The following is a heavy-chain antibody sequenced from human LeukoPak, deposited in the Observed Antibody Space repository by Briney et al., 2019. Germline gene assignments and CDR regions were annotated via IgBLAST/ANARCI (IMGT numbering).Heavy chain of an antibody. V-gene: IGHV5-51*01. J-gene: IGHJ6*03. CDR2: IYPGDYDT. CDR3: ARSGVVTFYQYMDD. D-gene: IGHD3-3*01. CDR1: GYSFTTYW. Sequence: GESLKISCKGSGYSFTTYWIGWVRQMPGKGLEWMGIIYPGDYDTRYSPSFQGQVTISADQSISTAYLQWSSLKASDTAMYYCARSGVVTFYQYMDDWGTGTTVTVSS.